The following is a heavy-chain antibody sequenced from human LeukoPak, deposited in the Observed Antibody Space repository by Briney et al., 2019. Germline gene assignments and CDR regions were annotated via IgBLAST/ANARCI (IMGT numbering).Heavy chain of an antibody. CDR1: GGTFSSYA. CDR3: ARCSMERRFLEWNWFDP. J-gene: IGHJ5*02. CDR2: IIPIFGTA. D-gene: IGHD3-3*01. V-gene: IGHV1-69*05. Sequence: GASVKVSCKASGGTFSSYAISWVRQAPGQGLEWMGGIIPIFGTANYAQKFQGRVTMTRDTSTSTVYMELSSLRSEDTAVYYCARCSMERRFLEWNWFDPWGQGTLVTVSS.